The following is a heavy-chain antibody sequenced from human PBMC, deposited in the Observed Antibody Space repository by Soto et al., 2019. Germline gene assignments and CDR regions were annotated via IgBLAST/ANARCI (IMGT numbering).Heavy chain of an antibody. V-gene: IGHV4-4*07. CDR2: IYTSGST. CDR1: GGSISSYY. D-gene: IGHD6-6*01. CDR3: ARDRGSSSSRDFGYYYYGMDV. J-gene: IGHJ6*02. Sequence: PSETLSLTCTVSGGSISSYYWSWIRQPAGKGLEWIGRIYTSGSTNYNPSLKSRVTMSVDTSKNQFSLKLSSVTAADTAVYYCARDRGSSSSRDFGYYYYGMDVWGQGTTVPVSS.